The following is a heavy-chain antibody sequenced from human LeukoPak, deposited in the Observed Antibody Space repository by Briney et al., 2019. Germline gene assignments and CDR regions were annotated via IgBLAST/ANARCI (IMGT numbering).Heavy chain of an antibody. Sequence: VASVKVSCKASGGTFSSYAISWVRQAPGQGLEWMGGIIPTFGTANYAQKFQGRVTITTDESTSTAYMELSSLRSEDTAVYYCASGDRGITGTTSYWGQGTLVTVSS. J-gene: IGHJ4*02. CDR3: ASGDRGITGTTSY. CDR1: GGTFSSYA. CDR2: IIPTFGTA. D-gene: IGHD1/OR15-1a*01. V-gene: IGHV1-69*05.